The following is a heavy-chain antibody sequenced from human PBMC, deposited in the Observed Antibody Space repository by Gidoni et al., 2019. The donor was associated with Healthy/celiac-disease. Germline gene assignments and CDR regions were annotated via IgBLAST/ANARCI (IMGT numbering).Heavy chain of an antibody. V-gene: IGHV3-9*01. Sequence: EVQLVESGGGLVQPGRSLRLSCAASGFTFDDYAMHWVRQAPGKGLEWVSGISWNSGSIGYADSVKGRFTISRDNAKNSLYLQMNSLRAEDTALYYCARWDSSGYYFDYWGQGTLVTVSS. CDR2: ISWNSGSI. CDR1: GFTFDDYA. J-gene: IGHJ4*02. D-gene: IGHD3-22*01. CDR3: ARWDSSGYYFDY.